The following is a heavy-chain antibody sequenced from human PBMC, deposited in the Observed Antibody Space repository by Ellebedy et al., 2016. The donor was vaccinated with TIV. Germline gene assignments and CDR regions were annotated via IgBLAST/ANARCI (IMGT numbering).Heavy chain of an antibody. V-gene: IGHV4-59*08. Sequence: MPSETLSLTCNVSGASINNYYLNWIRQSPGKGLEWIGDMSYSGSTNYNPSLKSRVTISVDTSKNQFSLNLSSVTAAATAVYYCTSRASGRRDLGRVLYFDYWGQGTLVTVSS. CDR3: TSRASGRRDLGRVLYFDY. CDR2: MSYSGST. J-gene: IGHJ4*02. CDR1: GASINNYY. D-gene: IGHD1-26*01.